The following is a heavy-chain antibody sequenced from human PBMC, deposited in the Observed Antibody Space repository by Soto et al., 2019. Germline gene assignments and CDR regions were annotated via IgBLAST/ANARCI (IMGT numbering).Heavy chain of an antibody. Sequence: QVQRVQSGAEVKKPGSSVKVSCKASGGTFSSYAISWVRQAPVQGLEWMGGIIPIFVTANYAQKFQGRVTITADKSTSTAYMELSSLISEDTAVYYCAREGYCSGGSCLDYWGQGKLVTVTS. CDR2: IIPIFVTA. CDR1: GGTFSSYA. D-gene: IGHD2-15*01. V-gene: IGHV1-69*06. CDR3: AREGYCSGGSCLDY. J-gene: IGHJ4*02.